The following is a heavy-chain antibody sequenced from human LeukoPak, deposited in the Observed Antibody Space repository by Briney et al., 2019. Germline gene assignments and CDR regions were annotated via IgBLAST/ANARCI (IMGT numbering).Heavy chain of an antibody. Sequence: KASETLSLTCTVSGGSISSYYWSWIRQPPGKGLEWIGYIFYSGSTNYNPSLKSRVTISVDTSKNQFSLNLSSATAADTAVYYCARRHTTRRGEFDYWGQGTLVTVSS. V-gene: IGHV4-59*08. CDR3: ARRHTTRRGEFDY. J-gene: IGHJ4*02. CDR2: IFYSGST. D-gene: IGHD3-16*01. CDR1: GGSISSYY.